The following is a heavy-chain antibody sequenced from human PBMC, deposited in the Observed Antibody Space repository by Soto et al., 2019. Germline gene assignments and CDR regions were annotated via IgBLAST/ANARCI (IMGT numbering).Heavy chain of an antibody. CDR1: YS. Sequence: YSCSWKKKLPGKGLEWIGYIYYRGSTNYNPSLTSRVTISVDTSKNQFSLKLSSVTAADTAVYYCARHRYSYGVYYFDYWGQGTLVTVSS. V-gene: IGHV4-59*08. D-gene: IGHD5-18*01. CDR3: ARHRYSYGVYYFDY. J-gene: IGHJ4*02. CDR2: IYYRGST.